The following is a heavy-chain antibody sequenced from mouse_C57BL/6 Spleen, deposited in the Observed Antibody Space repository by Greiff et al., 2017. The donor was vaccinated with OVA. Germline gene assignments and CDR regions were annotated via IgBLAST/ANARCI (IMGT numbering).Heavy chain of an antibody. J-gene: IGHJ1*03. CDR1: GYSFTGYY. V-gene: IGHV1-42*01. D-gene: IGHD1-1*01. Sequence: EVQLQQSGPELVKPGASVKISCKASGYSFTGYYMNWVKQSPEKSLEWIGEINPSTGGTTYNQKFKAKATLTVDKSSSTAYMQLKSLTSEDSAVYYCARGYYGSSYRYFDVWGTGTTVTVSS. CDR2: INPSTGGT. CDR3: ARGYYGSSYRYFDV.